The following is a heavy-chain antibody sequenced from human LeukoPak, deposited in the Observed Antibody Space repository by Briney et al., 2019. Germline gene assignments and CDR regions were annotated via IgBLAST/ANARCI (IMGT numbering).Heavy chain of an antibody. J-gene: IGHJ4*02. Sequence: GGSLRLSCAASGFTFSSYSMNWVRQAPGKGLEWVSSISSSSSYIYYADSVKGRFTISRDNAKNSLYLQMNSLRAEDTAVYYCARDRGELSDFDYWGQGTLVTASS. D-gene: IGHD1-26*01. V-gene: IGHV3-21*01. CDR2: ISSSSSYI. CDR3: ARDRGELSDFDY. CDR1: GFTFSSYS.